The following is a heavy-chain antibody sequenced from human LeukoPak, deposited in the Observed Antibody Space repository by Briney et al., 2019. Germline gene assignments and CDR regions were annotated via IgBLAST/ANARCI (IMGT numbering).Heavy chain of an antibody. V-gene: IGHV3-21*01. D-gene: IGHD6-13*01. CDR2: ISSSSSYI. J-gene: IGHJ6*02. Sequence: PGGSLRLSCAASGFTFSSYSMNWVRQAPGKGLEWVSSISSSSSYIYYADSVKGRFTISRDNAKNSLHLQMNSLRAEDTAVYYCARGEDSSSWYPPFTYYYGMDVWGQGTTVTVSS. CDR1: GFTFSSYS. CDR3: ARGEDSSSWYPPFTYYYGMDV.